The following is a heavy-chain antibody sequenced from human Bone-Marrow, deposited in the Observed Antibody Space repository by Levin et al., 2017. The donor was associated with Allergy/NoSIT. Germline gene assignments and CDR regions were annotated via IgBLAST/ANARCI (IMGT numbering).Heavy chain of an antibody. V-gene: IGHV1-46*01. CDR1: GYTFINYY. CDR2: INPSSGIT. J-gene: IGHJ4*02. D-gene: IGHD2-21*02. Sequence: PGGSLRLSCKTSGYTFINYYLHWVREAPGQGLEWMGIINPSSGITTYAQKFEGRVSMTRDTSSSTVYMDLSSLTADDTALYYCARGWLPGSDYYWSFDYWGQGTLVTVSS. CDR3: ARGWLPGSDYYWSFDY.